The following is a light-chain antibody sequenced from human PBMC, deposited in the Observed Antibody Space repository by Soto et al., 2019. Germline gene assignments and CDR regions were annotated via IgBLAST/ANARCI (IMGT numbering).Light chain of an antibody. CDR3: SSYTSSSTLVV. J-gene: IGLJ2*01. CDR1: SSDIGGYNY. Sequence: QSALTQPASVSGSPGQSITISCTGTSSDIGGYNYVSWYQQHPGKAPKLMIYEVSNRPSGVSNRFSGSKSANTASLTISGLQAEDDADYYCSSYTSSSTLVVFGGGTKVTVL. V-gene: IGLV2-14*01. CDR2: EVS.